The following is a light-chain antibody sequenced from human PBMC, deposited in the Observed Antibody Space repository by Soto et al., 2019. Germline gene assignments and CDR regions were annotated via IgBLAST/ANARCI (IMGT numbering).Light chain of an antibody. CDR1: QSISSSD. J-gene: IGKJ2*01. CDR2: GAS. V-gene: IGKV3-20*01. Sequence: EIVVTQSPGTLSLSPGERATLSCRTSQSISSSDLAWYQQKLGQAPRLLIYGASTRATGIPDRFSGSGSGTDFTLTISRLEPEDFAVYYCQRYGTSTPYTFGQGTKLEIK. CDR3: QRYGTSTPYT.